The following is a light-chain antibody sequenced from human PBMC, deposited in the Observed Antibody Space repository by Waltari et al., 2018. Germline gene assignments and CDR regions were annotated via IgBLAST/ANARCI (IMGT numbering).Light chain of an antibody. CDR3: QAWDRDAVI. V-gene: IGLV3-1*01. CDR1: KLGGKY. CDR2: QHN. Sequence: SYELTQPPPASVSPGQTASITCPGDKLGGKYASWYQFRAGQTPLLVISQHNQRPSGIPERFSASYSGNTATLTISGTQPMDEADYYCQAWDRDAVIFGGGTKLRVL. J-gene: IGLJ2*01.